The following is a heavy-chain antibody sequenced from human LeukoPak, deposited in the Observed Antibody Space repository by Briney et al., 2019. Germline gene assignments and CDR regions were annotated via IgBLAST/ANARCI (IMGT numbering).Heavy chain of an antibody. CDR3: AKKGPSAGGDAFDI. V-gene: IGHV1-3*01. D-gene: IGHD3-16*01. Sequence: ASVKVSCKASGYTFTSYGISWVRQAPGQGLEWMGWINAGNGNTKYSQKFQGRVTITRDTSASTAYMELSSLRSEDTAVYYCAKKGPSAGGDAFDIWGQGTMVTVSS. J-gene: IGHJ3*02. CDR2: INAGNGNT. CDR1: GYTFTSYG.